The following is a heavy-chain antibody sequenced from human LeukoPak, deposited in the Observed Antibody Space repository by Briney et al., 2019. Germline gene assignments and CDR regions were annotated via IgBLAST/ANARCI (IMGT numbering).Heavy chain of an antibody. CDR1: GGSISSYY. D-gene: IGHD6-19*01. Sequence: SETLSLTCTVSGGSISSYYWSWLRQPPGKGLEWIGYIYYSGSTNYNPALKSRVTISVDTSKNQFSLKLSSVTAADTAVYYCARGYSSGWGNWFDPWGQGTLVTVSS. J-gene: IGHJ5*02. CDR3: ARGYSSGWGNWFDP. V-gene: IGHV4-59*01. CDR2: IYYSGST.